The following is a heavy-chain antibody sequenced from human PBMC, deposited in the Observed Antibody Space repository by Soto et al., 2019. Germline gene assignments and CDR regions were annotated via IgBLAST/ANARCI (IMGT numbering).Heavy chain of an antibody. CDR3: ARDLGGGSSFYMDV. Sequence: SETLSLTCSVSDDSINSDKYYWGWIRQPPGKGLEWIGNIYYRGNAYYNPSLKSRVTISVDTSKSQFSLKLSSVTAADTAVYYCARDLGGGSSFYMDVWGKGTTVTVSS. V-gene: IGHV4-39*07. CDR2: IYYRGNA. D-gene: IGHD2-15*01. CDR1: DDSINSDKYY. J-gene: IGHJ6*03.